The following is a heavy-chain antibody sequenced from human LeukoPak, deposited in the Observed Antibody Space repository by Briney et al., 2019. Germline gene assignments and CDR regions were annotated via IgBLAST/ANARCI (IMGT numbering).Heavy chain of an antibody. V-gene: IGHV3-33*01. CDR2: IWYDGSNK. J-gene: IGHJ4*02. D-gene: IGHD3-10*01. Sequence: GGSLRLSCAASGFTFSSYGMHWVRQAPGKGLEWVAVIWYDGSNKYYADSVKGRFTISRDNSKNTLYLQMNSLRAEDTAVYYCARDLDGSGSCTFDYWGQGTLATVSS. CDR1: GFTFSSYG. CDR3: ARDLDGSGSCTFDY.